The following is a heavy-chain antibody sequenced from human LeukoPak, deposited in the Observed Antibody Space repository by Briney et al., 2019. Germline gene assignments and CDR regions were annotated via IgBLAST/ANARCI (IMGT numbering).Heavy chain of an antibody. CDR3: ARPFGNGWFLRDY. Sequence: GGSLRLSCAASGFTISGFFMTWVRQAPGKGLEWVANIKEDGSEKYYVDSVGGRFTTSRDNAKNSLYLQMNNLRAEDTAVYYCARPFGNGWFLRDYWGRGTLVTVSS. CDR2: IKEDGSEK. D-gene: IGHD6-19*01. J-gene: IGHJ4*02. CDR1: GFTISGFF. V-gene: IGHV3-7*01.